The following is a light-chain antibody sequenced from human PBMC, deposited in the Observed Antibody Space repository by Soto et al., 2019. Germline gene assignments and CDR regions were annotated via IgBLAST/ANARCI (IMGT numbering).Light chain of an antibody. Sequence: SYELTQPPSVSVSPGQTASITCSGDKLGEKYACWYQQKPGQSPVLVIYQDSKRPSGIPERFSGSNSGNTATLTISGTQAMDEADDYCQAWDSSTAVFGGGTKLTVL. CDR3: QAWDSSTAV. CDR2: QDS. CDR1: KLGEKY. V-gene: IGLV3-1*01. J-gene: IGLJ2*01.